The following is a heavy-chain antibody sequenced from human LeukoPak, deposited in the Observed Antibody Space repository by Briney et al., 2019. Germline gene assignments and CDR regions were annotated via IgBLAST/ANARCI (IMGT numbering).Heavy chain of an antibody. J-gene: IGHJ4*02. CDR3: AKSNYFDSGGYYFFDY. CDR1: GFTFSKYA. Sequence: PGGSLRLSCAASGFTFSKYAMTWVRQAPGKGLEWVSGISVSGGSTNYAASVKGRFTISRDNSKNTLYLQMNSLRAEDTAVYYCAKSNYFDSGGYYFFDYWGQGTLVTVSS. CDR2: ISVSGGST. D-gene: IGHD3-22*01. V-gene: IGHV3-23*01.